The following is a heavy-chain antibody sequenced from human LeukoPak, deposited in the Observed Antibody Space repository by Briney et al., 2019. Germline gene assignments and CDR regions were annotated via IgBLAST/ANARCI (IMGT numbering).Heavy chain of an antibody. V-gene: IGHV3-21*01. CDR2: ISSSSSYI. J-gene: IGHJ4*02. Sequence: PGGSLRLSCAASGFTFSSYSRNWVRQAPGKGLEWVSSISSSSSYIYYADSVKGRFTISRDNAKNSLYLQMNSLRAEDTDVYYCARCPGEMATFDYWGQGTLVTVSS. CDR1: GFTFSSYS. CDR3: ARCPGEMATFDY. D-gene: IGHD5-24*01.